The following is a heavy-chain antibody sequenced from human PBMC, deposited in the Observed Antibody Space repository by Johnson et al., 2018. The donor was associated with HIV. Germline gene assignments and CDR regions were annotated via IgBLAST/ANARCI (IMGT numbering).Heavy chain of an antibody. Sequence: VQLVESGGGVVRPGGSLRLSCAASGFTFDDYGMSWVRQTPGKGLEWVSGINWNGGSTGYADSVKGRLSISRDNAKKSLYLQMHSLRAEDTAVYYCASGPKGHDAFDIWGQGTMVTVSS. CDR1: GFTFDDYG. J-gene: IGHJ3*02. CDR3: ASGPKGHDAFDI. V-gene: IGHV3-20*04. CDR2: INWNGGST.